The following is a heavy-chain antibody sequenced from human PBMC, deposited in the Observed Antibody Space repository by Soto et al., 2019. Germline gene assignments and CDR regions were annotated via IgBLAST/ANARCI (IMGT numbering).Heavy chain of an antibody. Sequence: QVQLVQSGAEVKKPGSSVKVSCKASGGTFSSYAISWVRQAPGQGLEWMGGIIPIFGTANYAQKFQGRVTITADESRSTAYMELSSLRSEVTAVYYCASSTQFSAAAGPSGIWGQGTMVTVSS. CDR1: GGTFSSYA. D-gene: IGHD6-13*01. V-gene: IGHV1-69*01. J-gene: IGHJ3*02. CDR3: ASSTQFSAAAGPSGI. CDR2: IIPIFGTA.